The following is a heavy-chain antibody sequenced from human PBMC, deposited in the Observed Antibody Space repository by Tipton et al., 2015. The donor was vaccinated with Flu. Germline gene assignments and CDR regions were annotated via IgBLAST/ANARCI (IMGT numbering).Heavy chain of an antibody. CDR2: ISGYSGNT. Sequence: QSGPEVKKPGASVKVSCEASGYSLTSYPISWVRQAPGQGLEWMGWISGYSGNTNYAQNLQGRVTMTTDTSTNTAFMELRSLRSDDTAVYYCARGSYDTSELGYDFDYMDVWGQGTTVTVAS. V-gene: IGHV1-18*04. J-gene: IGHJ6*03. D-gene: IGHD3-22*01. CDR3: ARGSYDTSELGYDFDYMDV. CDR1: GYSLTSYP.